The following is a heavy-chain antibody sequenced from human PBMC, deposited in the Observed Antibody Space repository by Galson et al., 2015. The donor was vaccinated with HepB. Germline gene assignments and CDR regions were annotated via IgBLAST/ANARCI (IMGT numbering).Heavy chain of an antibody. CDR3: ARSPASYDFWSGYSGAYYYYMDV. Sequence: SLRLSCAAPGFTFSSYSMNWVRQAPGKGLEWVSSISSSSYIYYADSVKGRFTISRDNAKNSLYLQMNSLRAEDTAVYYCARSPASYDFWSGYSGAYYYYMDVWGKGTTVTVSS. J-gene: IGHJ6*03. CDR2: ISSSSYI. CDR1: GFTFSSYS. D-gene: IGHD3-3*01. V-gene: IGHV3-21*01.